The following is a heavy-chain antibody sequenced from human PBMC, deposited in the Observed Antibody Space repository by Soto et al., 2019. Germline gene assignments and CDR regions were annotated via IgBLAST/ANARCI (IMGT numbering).Heavy chain of an antibody. V-gene: IGHV1-24*01. CDR1: GYTLTELS. D-gene: IGHD3-22*01. CDR2: FDPEDGET. J-gene: IGHJ5*02. CDR3: ATTPYYYDSSGYSRGPNWFDP. Sequence: ASVKVSCKVSGYTLTELSMHWVRQAPGKGLEWKGGFDPEDGETIYAQKFQGRVTMTEDTSTDTAYMELSSLRSEDTAVYYCATTPYYYDSSGYSRGPNWFDPWGQGTLVTVSS.